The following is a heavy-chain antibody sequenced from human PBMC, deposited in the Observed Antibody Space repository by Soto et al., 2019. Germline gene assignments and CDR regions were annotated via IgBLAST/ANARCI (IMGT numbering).Heavy chain of an antibody. D-gene: IGHD3-22*01. CDR3: ARDVYSSGYYGFFDY. J-gene: IGHJ4*02. Sequence: GGSLRLSCAASGFTFSSCAMHWVRQAPGKGLEYVSAISSSGGSTYYADSVKGRFTISRHNSKNTLYLQMSSLRAEDTAVYYCARDVYSSGYYGFFDYWGQGTLVTVSS. V-gene: IGHV3-64*04. CDR2: ISSSGGST. CDR1: GFTFSSCA.